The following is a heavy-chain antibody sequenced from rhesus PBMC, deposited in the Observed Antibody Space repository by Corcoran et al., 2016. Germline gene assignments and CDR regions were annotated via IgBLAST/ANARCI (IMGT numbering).Heavy chain of an antibody. CDR2: IKNKADGGTA. Sequence: EVQLVASGGDLVQPGGSLRLSCAASGFTFGSDWMSWVRQPPGKGLEWVGFIKNKADGGTAAYAESVKGRFTISRDDAKNTLYLQMNSLKTEDTAVYYCASIFDYWGQGVLVTVSS. CDR3: ASIFDY. V-gene: IGHV3S11*01. J-gene: IGHJ4*01. CDR1: GFTFGSDW.